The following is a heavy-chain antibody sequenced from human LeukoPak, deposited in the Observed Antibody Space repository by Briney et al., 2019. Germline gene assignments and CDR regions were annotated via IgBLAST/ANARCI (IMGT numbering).Heavy chain of an antibody. CDR3: RAASVSLYCFTY. V-gene: IGHV4-4*07. Sequence: SETLSLTCTVSGGSISNYYWSWIRQPAGKGLEWIGRVYSSGSTNYNPSLKSRVTMSVNTSNNQFSLKLSSVTAADTAVYYCRAASVSLYCFTYWGQGTLVTVSS. D-gene: IGHD6-13*01. J-gene: IGHJ4*02. CDR1: GGSISNYY. CDR2: VYSSGST.